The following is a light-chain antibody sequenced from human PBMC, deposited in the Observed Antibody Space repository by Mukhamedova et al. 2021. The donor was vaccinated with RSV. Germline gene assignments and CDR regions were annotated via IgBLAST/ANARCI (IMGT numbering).Light chain of an antibody. V-gene: IGLV1-44*01. CDR3: AAWDDSLRGWV. CDR2: RNN. J-gene: IGLJ3*02. Sequence: GSSSNIGSNSINWYQQFPGTAPKLLIYRNNERPSGVPDRFSGSKSGTSASLAISGLQPEDEADYYCAAWDDSLRGWVFGGGTQLTV. CDR1: SSNIGSNS.